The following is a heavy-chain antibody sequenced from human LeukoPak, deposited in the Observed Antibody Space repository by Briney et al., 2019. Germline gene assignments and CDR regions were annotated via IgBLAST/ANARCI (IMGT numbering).Heavy chain of an antibody. J-gene: IGHJ4*02. Sequence: GGSLRLSCAASGFTFSSYAMSWVRQAPGKGLEWVSAISGSGTRKYYADSVKGRFAISRDNSKNTLFLEMNSLRAEDTALYYCAKDLQGENSYGHFDYWGQGTLVTVPS. V-gene: IGHV3-23*01. D-gene: IGHD5-18*01. CDR2: ISGSGTRK. CDR3: AKDLQGENSYGHFDY. CDR1: GFTFSSYA.